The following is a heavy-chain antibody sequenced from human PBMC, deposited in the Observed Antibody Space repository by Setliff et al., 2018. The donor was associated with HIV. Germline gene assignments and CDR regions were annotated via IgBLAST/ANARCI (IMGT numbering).Heavy chain of an antibody. CDR3: ARVSPPPDNHFYYYMDV. CDR2: IYYSGST. J-gene: IGHJ6*03. CDR1: GGSISSSSYY. D-gene: IGHD1-20*01. V-gene: IGHV4-39*07. Sequence: PSETLSLTCTVSGGSISSSSYYWGWIRQPPGQGLEWIGSIYYSGSTYYNPSLKSRVPISVDTSKNQFSLKLSSGTAADTALYYCARVSPPPDNHFYYYMDVWGKGTTVTVSS.